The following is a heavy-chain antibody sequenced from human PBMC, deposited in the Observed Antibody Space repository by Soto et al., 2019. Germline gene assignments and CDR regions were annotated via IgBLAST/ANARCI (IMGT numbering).Heavy chain of an antibody. CDR2: ISGSGAST. D-gene: IGHD6-6*01. CDR1: GFTFSSYA. Sequence: EVQVLESGGGLVQPGGSLRLSCAASGFTFSSYAMSWVHQAPGKGLEWVSGISGSGASTYYADSVKGRFTISRDNSKNTLYLQMNSLRDEDTAVYYCAKGGSLYSSSWFDYWGQGTLVTVSS. V-gene: IGHV3-23*01. J-gene: IGHJ4*02. CDR3: AKGGSLYSSSWFDY.